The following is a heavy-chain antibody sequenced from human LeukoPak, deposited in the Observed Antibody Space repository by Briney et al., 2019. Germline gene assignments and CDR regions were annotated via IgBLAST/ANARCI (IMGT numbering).Heavy chain of an antibody. Sequence: ASVKVSCKASGYTFTGYYIHWVRQAPGQGLEWMAWINPNSGGTNYAQRFQGRVTMTRDTSISTVYMDLSRLRSDDTAVYYCARILGSGHYDSSFAYDIWGQGTVVTVSS. D-gene: IGHD3-22*01. J-gene: IGHJ3*02. CDR2: INPNSGGT. CDR1: GYTFTGYY. CDR3: ARILGSGHYDSSFAYDI. V-gene: IGHV1-2*02.